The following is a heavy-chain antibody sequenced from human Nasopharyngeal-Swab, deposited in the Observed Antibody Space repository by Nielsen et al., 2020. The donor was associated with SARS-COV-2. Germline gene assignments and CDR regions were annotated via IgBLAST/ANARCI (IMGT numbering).Heavy chain of an antibody. D-gene: IGHD6-13*01. CDR2: IIPIFGTA. J-gene: IGHJ4*02. CDR1: GGTFSSYA. Sequence: SVKVPCKASGGTFSSYAISWVRQAPGQGLEWMGGIIPIFGTANYAQKFQGRVTITADKSTSTAYMELSSLRSEDTAVYYCASEIAAAGTSYYFDYWGQGTLVTVSS. V-gene: IGHV1-69*06. CDR3: ASEIAAAGTSYYFDY.